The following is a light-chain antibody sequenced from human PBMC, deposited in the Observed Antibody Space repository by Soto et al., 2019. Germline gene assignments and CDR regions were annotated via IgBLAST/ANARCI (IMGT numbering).Light chain of an antibody. CDR2: VGAGGIVG. Sequence: QLVLTQPPSASASLGASVTLTCTLSSGYSNYKVDWYQQRPGKGPRFVMRVGAGGIVGSKGDGIPDRFSVLGSGLIRYLTIKNIQEEDESDYHCGADHGSGSNFVLVFGGGTQLTVL. J-gene: IGLJ2*01. V-gene: IGLV9-49*01. CDR1: SGYSNYK. CDR3: GADHGSGSNFVLV.